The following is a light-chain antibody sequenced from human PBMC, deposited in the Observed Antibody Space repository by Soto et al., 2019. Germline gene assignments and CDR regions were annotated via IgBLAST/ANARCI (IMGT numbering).Light chain of an antibody. J-gene: IGLJ3*02. V-gene: IGLV2-23*02. Sequence: QSVLTQPASVSGSPGQSITISCTGTSSDVGSYNLVSWYQQHPGKAPKLMIYEVSKRHSGVSNRFSGSKSGNTASLTISGLQAEDEADYYCCSYAGSSTFWVFGGGTKVTVL. CDR1: SSDVGSYNL. CDR2: EVS. CDR3: CSYAGSSTFWV.